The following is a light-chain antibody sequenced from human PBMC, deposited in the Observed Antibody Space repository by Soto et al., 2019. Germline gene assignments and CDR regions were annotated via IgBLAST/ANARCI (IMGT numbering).Light chain of an antibody. J-gene: IGLJ2*01. CDR1: KLGDKH. CDR3: QAWDSSTVV. V-gene: IGLV3-1*01. CDR2: QDR. Sequence: SYELTQPPSVSVSPGQTATITCSGVKLGDKHACWYQQKPGQSPVLLIYQDRRRPSGIPERFSASKSGNTATLTISGTQAMDEVDYYCQAWDSSTVVFGGGTKLTVL.